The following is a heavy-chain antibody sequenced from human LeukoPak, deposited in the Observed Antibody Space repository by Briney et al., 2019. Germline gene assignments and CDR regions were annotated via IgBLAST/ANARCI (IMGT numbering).Heavy chain of an antibody. J-gene: IGHJ4*02. V-gene: IGHV3-48*01. CDR3: ARDWGGGTHDY. CDR1: GFTFASYA. Sequence: QTGGSLRLSCAASGFTFASYAMSWVRPAPGKGLEWVSYISNSGSNIYHADSVKGRFTISRDNAKNSLYLQMNSLRAEDTAVYYCARDWGGGTHDYWGQGTLVTVSS. D-gene: IGHD3-10*01. CDR2: ISNSGSNI.